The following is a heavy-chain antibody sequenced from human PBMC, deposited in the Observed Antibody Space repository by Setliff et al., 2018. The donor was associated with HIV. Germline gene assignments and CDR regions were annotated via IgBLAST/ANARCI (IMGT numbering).Heavy chain of an antibody. J-gene: IGHJ4*02. D-gene: IGHD3-22*01. Sequence: GGSLRLSCTASGFTFSNFEFNWVRQAPGKGLEWVSYISSSSSYIYYADSVKGRFTISRDNAKNSLYLQMNSLRAEDTAVYYCARVVGAYYDSSGYYYSYYFDYWGQGTLVTVSS. CDR1: GFTFSNFE. CDR2: ISSSSSYI. CDR3: ARVVGAYYDSSGYYYSYYFDY. V-gene: IGHV3-21*01.